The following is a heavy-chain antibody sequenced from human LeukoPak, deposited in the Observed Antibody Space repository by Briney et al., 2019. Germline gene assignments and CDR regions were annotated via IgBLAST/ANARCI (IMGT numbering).Heavy chain of an antibody. CDR1: GGSISSYY. Sequence: PSETPSLTCTVSGGSISSYYWSWIRQPPGKGLEWIGYIYYSGSTNYNPSLKSRVTISVDTSKNQFSLKLSSVTAADTAVYYCASAPDSSSLDFDYWGQGTLVTVSS. V-gene: IGHV4-59*12. D-gene: IGHD6-6*01. J-gene: IGHJ4*02. CDR2: IYYSGST. CDR3: ASAPDSSSLDFDY.